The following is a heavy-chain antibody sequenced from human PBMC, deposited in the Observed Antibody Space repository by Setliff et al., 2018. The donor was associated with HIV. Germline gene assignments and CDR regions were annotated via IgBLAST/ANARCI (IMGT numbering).Heavy chain of an antibody. CDR1: GGSISSGSYY. D-gene: IGHD4-4*01. CDR3: ARGLNDYTNPSYMDV. CDR2: IYTSGST. Sequence: TLSLTCTVSGGSISSGSYYWSWIRQPAGKGLEWTGRIYTSGSTNYNPSLKSRVTISLDTSKNQFSLKLSSVTAADTAVYYCARGLNDYTNPSYMDVWGKGTTVTVSS. J-gene: IGHJ6*03. V-gene: IGHV4-61*02.